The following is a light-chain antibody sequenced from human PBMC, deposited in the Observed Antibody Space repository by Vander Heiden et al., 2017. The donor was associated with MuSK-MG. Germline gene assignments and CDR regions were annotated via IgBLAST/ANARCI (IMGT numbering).Light chain of an antibody. V-gene: IGLV3-19*01. CDR2: GNN. J-gene: IGLJ2*01. CDR3: NPPASSGNTYVV. CDR1: SLRSYY. Sequence: SSELTQDPAVAVALGQTVRITCQGDSLRSYYSSWYQQKAGQAPVLVIYGNNNRPPAIPARFSGSSSGNTASSTTTGAHAADEAAYYCNPPASSGNTYVVFGGGTKLTVL.